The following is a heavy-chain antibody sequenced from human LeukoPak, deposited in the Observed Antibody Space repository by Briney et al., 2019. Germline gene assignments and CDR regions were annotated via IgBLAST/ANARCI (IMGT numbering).Heavy chain of an antibody. V-gene: IGHV3-15*01. CDR2: FKSKTNGGTT. CDR1: GFTFSDYY. CDR3: TTEYSGSFSN. D-gene: IGHD1-26*01. Sequence: PGGSLRLSCAASGFTFSDYYMSWIRQAPGKGLEWVGLFKSKTNGGTTDYAAPVKGRFTMSRDDSKNTLYLQMNSLKTEDTAVYYCTTEYSGSFSNWGQGILVTVSS. J-gene: IGHJ4*02.